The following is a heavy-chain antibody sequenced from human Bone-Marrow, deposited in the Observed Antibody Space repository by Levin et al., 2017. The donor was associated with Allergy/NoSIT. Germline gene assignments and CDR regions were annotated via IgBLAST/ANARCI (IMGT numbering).Heavy chain of an antibody. CDR2: ISNDGNTK. CDR1: GFTFSTYA. J-gene: IGHJ4*02. V-gene: IGHV3-30-3*01. CDR3: ARDQGWLIETGGKWLVY. Sequence: RSGGSLRLSCAVSGFTFSTYAMHWVRQAPGKGLEWVAVISNDGNTKNYADSVKGRFTISRDNSKNTLFLQMNSLRAEDTAVYYCARDQGWLIETGGKWLVYWGQGTLLTVSS. D-gene: IGHD5-12*01.